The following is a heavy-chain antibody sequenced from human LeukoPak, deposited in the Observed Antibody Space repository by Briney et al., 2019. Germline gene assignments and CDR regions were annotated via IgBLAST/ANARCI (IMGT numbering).Heavy chain of an antibody. Sequence: SETLSLTCAVYGASFSYDYWSWIRQAPGKGLEWIGEINHSGTITYNPSLKSRVTISAEKSKSQFSLRLTSVTAADTAVYYCAKGVWAPRFDSWGQGTLVTISS. J-gene: IGHJ5*01. D-gene: IGHD7-27*01. V-gene: IGHV4-34*01. CDR1: GASFSYDY. CDR2: INHSGTI. CDR3: AKGVWAPRFDS.